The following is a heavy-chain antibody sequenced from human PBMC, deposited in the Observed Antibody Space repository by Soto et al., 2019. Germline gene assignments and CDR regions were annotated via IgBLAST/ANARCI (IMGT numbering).Heavy chain of an antibody. J-gene: IGHJ4*02. D-gene: IGHD3-10*01. CDR1: GFTFSSYA. CDR3: ARGWGPMVRGVIKSARGPRGYFDY. CDR2: ISGGGDRV. V-gene: IGHV3-23*01. Sequence: GGSLRLSCAASGFTFSSYAMSWVRLAPGKGLEWVSAISGGGDRVYYADSVRGRFTISRDNSKNTLYLQMNSLRAEDTAVYYCARGWGPMVRGVIKSARGPRGYFDYWGQGTLVTVSS.